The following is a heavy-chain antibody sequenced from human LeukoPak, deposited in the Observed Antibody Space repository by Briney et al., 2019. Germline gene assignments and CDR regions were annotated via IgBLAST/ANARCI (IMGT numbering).Heavy chain of an antibody. Sequence: GASVKVSCKASGYTFTSYDINWVRQATGQGLEWMGWMNPNSGNTGYAQKFQGRVTMTRNTSISTAYMELSSLRSEDTAVYYCARSSSWDSPTDGYYYYMDVWGKGTTVTVSS. V-gene: IGHV1-8*01. D-gene: IGHD6-13*01. CDR3: ARSSSWDSPTDGYYYYMDV. J-gene: IGHJ6*03. CDR2: MNPNSGNT. CDR1: GYTFTSYD.